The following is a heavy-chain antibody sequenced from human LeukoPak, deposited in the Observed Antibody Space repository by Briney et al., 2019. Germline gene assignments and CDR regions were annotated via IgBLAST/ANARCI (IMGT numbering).Heavy chain of an antibody. D-gene: IGHD1-26*01. Sequence: SVKVSCKASVYTFTSYAIIWVRQAPGQGLEWVGGITPIFDTPNYAPKLQGRLTINADRSTSTVYMELRSLRSEDTAVYFCARGPPPLYSGSYRPLDHWGQGTLVTVSS. CDR1: VYTFTSYA. CDR2: ITPIFDTP. CDR3: ARGPPPLYSGSYRPLDH. V-gene: IGHV1-69*06. J-gene: IGHJ4*02.